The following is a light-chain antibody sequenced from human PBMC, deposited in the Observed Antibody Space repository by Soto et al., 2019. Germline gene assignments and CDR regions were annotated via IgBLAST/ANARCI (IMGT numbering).Light chain of an antibody. CDR2: DAS. CDR3: QQYNSYKGT. J-gene: IGKJ1*01. Sequence: DIQMTQSPSTLSASVGDRVTITCRASQSISSWLAWYQQKPGKDPKLLIYDASSFESGVPSRFSGSGSGTEFTLTISSLQPDDVATYYCQQYNSYKGTFGQGTKVEIK. V-gene: IGKV1-5*01. CDR1: QSISSW.